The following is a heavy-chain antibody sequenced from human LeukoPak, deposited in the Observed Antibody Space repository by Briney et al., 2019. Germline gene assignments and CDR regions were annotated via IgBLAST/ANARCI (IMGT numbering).Heavy chain of an antibody. CDR2: INHRGGT. Sequence: SESPSLTCAVHGGSFSGYYWSWIRQPPGKGLEWIGEINHRGGTNYNPSLKSRVTISVDTSKKQFSLKLNSVTAADTAVYYCARLPITHLVVVTAPRGAFDYWGQGTLVTVSS. CDR1: GGSFSGYY. J-gene: IGHJ4*02. V-gene: IGHV4-34*01. CDR3: ARLPITHLVVVTAPRGAFDY. D-gene: IGHD2-21*02.